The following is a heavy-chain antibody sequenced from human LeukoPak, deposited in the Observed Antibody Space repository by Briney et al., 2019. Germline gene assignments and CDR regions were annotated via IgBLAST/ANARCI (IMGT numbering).Heavy chain of an antibody. CDR2: IYYSGST. D-gene: IGHD3-16*02. V-gene: IGHV4-59*01. CDR1: GGSISSYY. Sequence: SETLSLTCTVSGGSISSYYWSWIRQPPGKGLEWIGYIYYSGSTNYNPSLKSRATISVGTSKNQFSLKLSSVTAADTAVYYCARYVWGSYPTFEDYWGQGTLVTVSS. J-gene: IGHJ4*02. CDR3: ARYVWGSYPTFEDY.